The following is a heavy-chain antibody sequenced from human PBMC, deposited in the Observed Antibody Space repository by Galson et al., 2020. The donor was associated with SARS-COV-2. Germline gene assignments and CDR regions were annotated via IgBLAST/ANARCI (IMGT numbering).Heavy chain of an antibody. D-gene: IGHD3-3*02. CDR2: INPNSGGT. J-gene: IGHJ5*02. V-gene: IGHV1-2*02. Sequence: ASVKVSCKASGYTFTGYYMHWVRQAPGQGLEWMGWINPNSGGTNYAQKFQGRVTMTRDTSISTAYMELSRLRSDDTAVYYCARCPAPLPGVLALLSQCDNWFDPWGQGTLVTVSS. CDR3: ARCPAPLPGVLALLSQCDNWFDP. CDR1: GYTFTGYY.